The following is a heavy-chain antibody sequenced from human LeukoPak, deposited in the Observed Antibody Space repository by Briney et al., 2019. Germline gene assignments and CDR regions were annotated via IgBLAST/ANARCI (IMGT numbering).Heavy chain of an antibody. CDR3: ARDKDVYFDY. V-gene: IGHV3-21*01. CDR1: GFTFSTYR. CDR2: ISSSSSYI. Sequence: GGSLRLSCVGTGFTFSTYRMNWVRQAPGKGLEWVSSISSSSSYIYYADSVKGLITISRDNAKNSLYLQMNSLRVEDTAVYYCARDKDVYFDYWGQGTLVTVSS. J-gene: IGHJ4*02.